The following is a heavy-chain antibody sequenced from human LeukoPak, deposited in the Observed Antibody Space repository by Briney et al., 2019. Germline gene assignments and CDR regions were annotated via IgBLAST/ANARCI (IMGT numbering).Heavy chain of an antibody. CDR2: ISPYNANT. D-gene: IGHD3-10*01. Sequence: GGPVKVSCKASGYTFTGYYMHWVRQAPGQGLEWMGWISPYNANTNYAQNLQGRVTMTTDTSTSTAYMELRSLRSDDTAVYYCARTIDYYYGSGSYHLFDPWGQGTLVTVSS. CDR3: ARTIDYYYGSGSYHLFDP. CDR1: GYTFTGYY. J-gene: IGHJ5*02. V-gene: IGHV1-18*04.